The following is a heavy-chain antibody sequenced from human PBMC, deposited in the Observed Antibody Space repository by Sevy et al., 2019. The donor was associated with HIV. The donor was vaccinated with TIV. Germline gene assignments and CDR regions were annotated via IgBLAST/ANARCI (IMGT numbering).Heavy chain of an antibody. CDR3: AKDRIYYDSRGHDS. D-gene: IGHD3-22*01. CDR2: ISSGSSYI. Sequence: GGSLRLSCAASGFTCSYYNMNWVRQAPGKGLEWVSSISSGSSYIHYAGSVKGRFTISRDNAKNSLFLQMNSLRAEDTAVYYCAKDRIYYDSRGHDSWGPGPLVTVSS. V-gene: IGHV3-21*01. J-gene: IGHJ5*01. CDR1: GFTCSYYN.